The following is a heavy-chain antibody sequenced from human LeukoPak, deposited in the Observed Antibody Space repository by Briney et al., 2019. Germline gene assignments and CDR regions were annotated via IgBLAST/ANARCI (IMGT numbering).Heavy chain of an antibody. CDR2: ISYSGGST. CDR3: AKDWACKANPHYFDY. J-gene: IGHJ4*02. Sequence: GGTLRLSCAASGFTFSSYGMSWVRQAPRKGLEWVSAISYSGGSTYYVDSVKGRFTISRDNSKNTLSLLMNSLRAEDRAVYYCAKDWACKANPHYFDYWGQGTLVSVSS. CDR1: GFTFSSYG. D-gene: IGHD2/OR15-2a*01. V-gene: IGHV3-23*01.